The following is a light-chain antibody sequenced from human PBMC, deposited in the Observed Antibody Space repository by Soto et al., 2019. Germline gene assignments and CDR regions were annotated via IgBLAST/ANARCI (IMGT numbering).Light chain of an antibody. Sequence: EIVLTQSPGTLSLSPGERATLSCRASQSVSSNYLAWYQQKPGQAPRLLIYGASSRATGIPDRFSGSGSGTDFTLTISRLEPEDFAGYYCQQFGTSPPSTFGQGTRLEIK. J-gene: IGKJ5*01. CDR1: QSVSSNY. V-gene: IGKV3-20*01. CDR3: QQFGTSPPST. CDR2: GAS.